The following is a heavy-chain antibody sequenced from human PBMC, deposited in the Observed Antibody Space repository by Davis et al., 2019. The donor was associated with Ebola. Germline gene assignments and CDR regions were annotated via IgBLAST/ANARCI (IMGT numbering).Heavy chain of an antibody. CDR3: ARGRGVGAYFDY. V-gene: IGHV6-1*01. Sequence: SQTLSLTCAISGDSVSSNSAAWNWIRQSPSRGLEWLGRTYYRSKWYNDYAVSVKSRITINPDTSKNQFSLKLSSVTAADTAVYYCARGRGVGAYFDYWGQGTLVTVSS. CDR1: GDSVSSNSAA. CDR2: TYYRSKWYN. D-gene: IGHD1-26*01. J-gene: IGHJ4*02.